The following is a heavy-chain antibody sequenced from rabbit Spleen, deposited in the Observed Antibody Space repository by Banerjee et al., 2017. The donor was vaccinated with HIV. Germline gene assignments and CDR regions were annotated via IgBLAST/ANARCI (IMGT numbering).Heavy chain of an antibody. CDR3: ARDTSSSFSSYGMDL. J-gene: IGHJ6*01. V-gene: IGHV1S40*01. CDR2: TEPIFGNT. Sequence: QSLEESGGDLVKPGASLTLTCTASGFDLSQNYVMCWVRQAPGKGLEWIGYTEPIFGNTYYADWVNGRFTISTDNAQNTLYLQLSSLTAADTATYFCARDTSSSFSSYGMDLWAQAPSSPS. CDR1: GFDLSQNYV. D-gene: IGHD1-1*01.